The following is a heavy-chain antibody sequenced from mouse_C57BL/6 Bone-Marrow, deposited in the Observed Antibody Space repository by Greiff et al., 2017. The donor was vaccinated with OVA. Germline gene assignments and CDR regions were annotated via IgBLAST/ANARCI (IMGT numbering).Heavy chain of an antibody. CDR3: ARGGSNPDY. Sequence: EVQVVESGGGLVKPGGSLKLSCAASGFTFSSYAMSWVRQTPEKRLEWVATISDGGSYTYYPDNVKGRFTISRDNAKNNLYLQMSHLKSEDTAMYYCARGGSNPDYWGQGTTLTVSS. CDR2: ISDGGSYT. J-gene: IGHJ2*01. V-gene: IGHV5-4*01. CDR1: GFTFSSYA. D-gene: IGHD1-1*01.